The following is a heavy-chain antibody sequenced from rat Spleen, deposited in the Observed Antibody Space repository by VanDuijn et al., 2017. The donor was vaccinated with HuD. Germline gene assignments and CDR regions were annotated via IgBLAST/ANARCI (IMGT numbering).Heavy chain of an antibody. CDR2: IIYDGSST. CDR1: GFTFSDYA. J-gene: IGHJ4*01. V-gene: IGHV5-17*01. Sequence: EVQLVESGGGLVQPGNSLKLSCAASGFTFSDYAMAWVRQSPKKGLEWVATIIYDGSSTYYRDSVKGRFTISRDNAKSTLYLQMDSLRSEDTATYYCARHNSGYVMDAWGQGASVTVSS. CDR3: ARHNSGYVMDA. D-gene: IGHD4-3*01.